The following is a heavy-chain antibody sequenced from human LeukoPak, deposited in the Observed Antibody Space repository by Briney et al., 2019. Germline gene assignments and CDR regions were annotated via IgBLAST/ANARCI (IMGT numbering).Heavy chain of an antibody. CDR1: GFTFSSYA. J-gene: IGHJ4*02. V-gene: IGHV3-23*01. Sequence: GGSLRLSCAASGFTFSSYAINWVRQAPGKGLEWVSTISGSGGSTYYADSVKGRFTISRDNSKNTLYLQMNSLRGEDTAVYYCAKALLGHQLVNYFDYWGQGTLVTVSS. CDR2: ISGSGGST. D-gene: IGHD6-13*01. CDR3: AKALLGHQLVNYFDY.